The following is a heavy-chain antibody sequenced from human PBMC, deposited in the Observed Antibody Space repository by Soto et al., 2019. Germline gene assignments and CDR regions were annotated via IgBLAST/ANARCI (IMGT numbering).Heavy chain of an antibody. V-gene: IGHV4-59*08. J-gene: IGHJ4*02. D-gene: IGHD1-26*01. Sequence: QVQLQEAGPGLVKPSETLSLTCTVSGGSISSYYWSWIRQPPGKGLEYIGYIYYTGSTNYNPSLKSRVTISLDTSKNQFSLNLSSVTAAGTAVYYCARHTLGLDYWGQGALVTVSS. CDR2: IYYTGST. CDR3: ARHTLGLDY. CDR1: GGSISSYY.